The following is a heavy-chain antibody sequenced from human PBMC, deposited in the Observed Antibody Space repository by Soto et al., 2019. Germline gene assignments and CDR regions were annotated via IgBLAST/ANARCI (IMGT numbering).Heavy chain of an antibody. CDR2: ISSGSSYI. CDR1: VFTFSSYT. V-gene: IGHV3-21*01. J-gene: IGHJ5*01. CDR3: AREILSGGAYTDS. D-gene: IGHD3-10*01. Sequence: PGGSLRLSCAASVFTFSSYTMNLVRQAPGKGLEWISSISSGSSYIYYAGSVKGRFTISRENAKNSLFLQMNSLRADDTAVYYCAREILSGGAYTDSWGQGNKVTVSS.